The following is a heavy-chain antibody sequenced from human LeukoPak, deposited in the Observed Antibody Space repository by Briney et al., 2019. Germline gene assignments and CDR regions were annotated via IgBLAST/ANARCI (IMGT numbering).Heavy chain of an antibody. CDR1: GFTFSAYE. Sequence: GGSLRLSCVGSGFTFSAYEMNWVRQAPGKGLEWISYISANGGSSSYADAVKGRFFISRDNAKQSLYLQMDSLRVEDTAVYYCAKTLSSGWSGKYYFDYWGQGTLVSVSS. V-gene: IGHV3-48*03. CDR2: ISANGGSS. J-gene: IGHJ4*02. CDR3: AKTLSSGWSGKYYFDY. D-gene: IGHD6-19*01.